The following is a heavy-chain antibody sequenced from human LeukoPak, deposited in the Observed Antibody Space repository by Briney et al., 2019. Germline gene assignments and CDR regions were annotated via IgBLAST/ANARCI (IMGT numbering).Heavy chain of an antibody. CDR1: EFSVGSNY. Sequence: GGSLRLSCAASEFSVGSNYMTWVRQAPGKGLEWVSLIYSGGSTYYADSVKGRFTISRDNSKNTLYLQMNSLRAEDTAVYYCAKLPNYYDSSGYDYWGQGTLVTVSS. D-gene: IGHD3-22*01. V-gene: IGHV3-66*02. CDR3: AKLPNYYDSSGYDY. CDR2: IYSGGST. J-gene: IGHJ4*02.